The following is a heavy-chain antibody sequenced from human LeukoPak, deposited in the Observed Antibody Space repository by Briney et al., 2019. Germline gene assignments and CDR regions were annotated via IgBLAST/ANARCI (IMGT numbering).Heavy chain of an antibody. J-gene: IGHJ5*02. V-gene: IGHV1-8*01. CDR1: GYTFTSYD. CDR3: ARGALVLLWFGELLPGLDNWFDP. D-gene: IGHD3-10*01. Sequence: ASVKVSCKASGYTFTSYDIHWVRQATGQGLEWMGWMNPNSGNKGYARKFQGRVNMTRNTSISTAYMELSSLRSEDTAVYYCARGALVLLWFGELLPGLDNWFDPWGQGTLVTVSS. CDR2: MNPNSGNK.